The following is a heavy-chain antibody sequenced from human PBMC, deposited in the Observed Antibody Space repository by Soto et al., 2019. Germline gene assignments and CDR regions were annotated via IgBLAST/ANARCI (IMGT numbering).Heavy chain of an antibody. CDR2: IYYSGST. V-gene: IGHV4-39*01. CDR3: ARNSGYDSAFDY. CDR1: GGSISSSSYY. J-gene: IGHJ4*02. Sequence: PSETLSLTCTGSGGSISSSSYYWGWIRQPPGKGLEWIGSIYYSGSTYYNPSLKSRVTISVDTSKNQFSLKLSSVTAADTAVYYCARNSGYDSAFDYWGQGTLVTVSS. D-gene: IGHD5-12*01.